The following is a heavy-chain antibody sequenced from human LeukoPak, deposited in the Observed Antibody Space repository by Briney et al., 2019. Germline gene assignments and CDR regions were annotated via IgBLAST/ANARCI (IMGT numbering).Heavy chain of an antibody. CDR3: ARDEHLRVGGDGHYYGMDV. V-gene: IGHV3-20*04. Sequence: PGGSLRLSCAASGFTFHDYDMSWVRQSPGKGLEWVSGINWNGDRTGYADSVKGRFTISRDNARNSLYLQMNSLRAEDTAVYYCARDEHLRVGGDGHYYGMDVWGQGTTVTVSS. CDR1: GFTFHDYD. CDR2: INWNGDRT. J-gene: IGHJ6*02. D-gene: IGHD2-21*02.